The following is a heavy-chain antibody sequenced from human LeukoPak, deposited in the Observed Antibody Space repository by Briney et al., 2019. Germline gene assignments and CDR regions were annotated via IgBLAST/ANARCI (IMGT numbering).Heavy chain of an antibody. CDR2: INAGNGNT. Sequence: ASVKVSCKASGCTFTSYAMHWVRQAPGQRLEWMGWINAGNGNTKYSQKFQGRVTITRDTSASTAYMELSSLRSEDTAVYYCARTYCSGGSCYSYFDYWGQGTLVTVSS. V-gene: IGHV1-3*01. CDR1: GCTFTSYA. D-gene: IGHD2-15*01. CDR3: ARTYCSGGSCYSYFDY. J-gene: IGHJ4*02.